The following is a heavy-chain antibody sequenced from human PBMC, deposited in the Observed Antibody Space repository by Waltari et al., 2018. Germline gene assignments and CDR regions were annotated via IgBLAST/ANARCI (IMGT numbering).Heavy chain of an antibody. CDR2: IYYSGST. CDR3: ARARGSYYNFDY. V-gene: IGHV4-59*01. J-gene: IGHJ4*02. D-gene: IGHD1-26*01. CDR1: GGSISSYS. Sequence: QVQLQESGPGLVKPSETLSLTCTVSGGSISSYSWRWLRQPPGKGLEWIGYIYYSGSTNYNPSLKSRVTISVDTSKNQFSLKLSSVTAADTAVYYCARARGSYYNFDYWGQGTLVTVSS.